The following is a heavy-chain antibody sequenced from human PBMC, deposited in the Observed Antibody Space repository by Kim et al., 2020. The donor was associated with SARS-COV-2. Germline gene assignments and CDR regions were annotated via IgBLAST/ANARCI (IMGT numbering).Heavy chain of an antibody. CDR1: GDSVSTKNAA. V-gene: IGHV6-1*01. J-gene: IGHJ6*02. CDR2: TYFRSKWFH. CDR3: ARDHDFGMDV. Sequence: SQTLSLTCAISGDSVSTKNAAWNWIRQSPSSGLEWLGRTYFRSKWFHDFAVSLKSRITINADTSKNQFSLQVNSVTPEDTAVYYCARDHDFGMDVWGQG.